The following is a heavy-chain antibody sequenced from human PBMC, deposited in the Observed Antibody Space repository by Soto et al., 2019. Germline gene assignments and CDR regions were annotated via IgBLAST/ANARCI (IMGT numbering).Heavy chain of an antibody. J-gene: IGHJ4*02. CDR3: ARAHGDFDY. CDR1: GFTFSGSA. D-gene: IGHD4-17*01. V-gene: IGHV3-48*03. Sequence: GGSLRLSCAASGFTFSGSAMHWVRQASGKGLEWVSYISNTGFTIYYADPVRGRFAISRDNAKNSLYLQMNSLGAGDTAVYYCARAHGDFDYWGQGTLVTVSS. CDR2: ISNTGFTI.